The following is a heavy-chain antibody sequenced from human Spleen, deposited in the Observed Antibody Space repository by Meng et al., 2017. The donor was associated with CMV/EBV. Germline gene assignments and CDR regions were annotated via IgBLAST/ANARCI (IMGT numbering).Heavy chain of an antibody. J-gene: IGHJ4*02. D-gene: IGHD1-26*01. CDR1: GSTFSSYG. CDR3: AKQFHSGSAPGFDY. V-gene: IGHV3-30*02. CDR2: IRYDGSNK. Sequence: GGSLRLSCAASGSTFSSYGMHWVRQAPGKGLEWVAFIRYDGSNKYYADSVKGRFTISRDNSKNTLYLQMNSLRAEDTAVYYCAKQFHSGSAPGFDYWGQGTLVTVSS.